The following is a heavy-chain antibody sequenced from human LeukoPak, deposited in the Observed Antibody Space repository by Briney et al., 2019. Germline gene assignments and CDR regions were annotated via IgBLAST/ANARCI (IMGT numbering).Heavy chain of an antibody. Sequence: GRSLRLSCAASGFTFSSYAMHWVRQAPGKGLEWVAVISYDGSNKYYADSVKGRFTISRDNSKNTLYLQMNSLRAEDTAVYYCARSKQQLGSFDNWGQGTLVTVSS. CDR2: ISYDGSNK. CDR1: GFTFSSYA. CDR3: ARSKQQLGSFDN. J-gene: IGHJ4*02. D-gene: IGHD6-13*01. V-gene: IGHV3-30-3*01.